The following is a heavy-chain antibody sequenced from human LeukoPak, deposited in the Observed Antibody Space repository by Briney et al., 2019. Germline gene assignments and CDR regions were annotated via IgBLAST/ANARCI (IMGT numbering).Heavy chain of an antibody. Sequence: GGSLRLSCAASGSTFSSYSMNWVRQAPGKGLEWVSSISSSSSYIYYADSVKGRFTISRDNAKNSLYLQMNSLRAGDTAVYYCARLRSAAFDIWGQGTMVTVSS. V-gene: IGHV3-21*01. D-gene: IGHD4-17*01. CDR3: ARLRSAAFDI. CDR2: ISSSSSYI. J-gene: IGHJ3*02. CDR1: GSTFSSYS.